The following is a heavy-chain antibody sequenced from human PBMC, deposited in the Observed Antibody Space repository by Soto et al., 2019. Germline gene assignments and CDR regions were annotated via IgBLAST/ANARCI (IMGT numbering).Heavy chain of an antibody. CDR3: ARDLQAGTDNVNWFAP. J-gene: IGHJ5*02. CDR2: IAYDGSNR. D-gene: IGHD1-1*01. Sequence: QVQLVESGGGVVQPGRSLRLSCAASGFSISRSAMHWVRQAPGKGLEWVAVIAYDGSNRWYADSAKGRFTISRDNSNNTVYLLMSSLRGEDTAVYYCARDLQAGTDNVNWFAPWGQGTLVTVSS. CDR1: GFSISRSA. V-gene: IGHV3-30*04.